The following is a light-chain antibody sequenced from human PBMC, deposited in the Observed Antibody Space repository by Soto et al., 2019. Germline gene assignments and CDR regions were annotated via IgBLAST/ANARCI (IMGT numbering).Light chain of an antibody. CDR3: QQYDNWPIT. J-gene: IGKJ5*01. V-gene: IGKV3-15*01. CDR2: GAS. CDR1: QSVSSN. Sequence: EIMMKQSPATLSVTPGEGVTLSCRASQSVSSNLAWYQQRPGQAPRLLIYGASTRATGIPARFSGSGSGTEFTLTISSLQSEDFAVYYCQQYDNWPITFGQGTRLENK.